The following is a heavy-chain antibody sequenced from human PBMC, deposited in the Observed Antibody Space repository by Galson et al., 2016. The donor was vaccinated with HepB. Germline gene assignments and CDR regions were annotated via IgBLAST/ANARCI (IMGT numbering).Heavy chain of an antibody. Sequence: SLRLSCAASGFIFSNAWMSWVRQAPGKGLEWVGRIKSKTDGGTTDYAAPVKGRFTISRDDSKNTVYLQMNSLKTEDTAVYYCTKPLTYYDFWSGYYTSPYHYYGMDVWGQGTTVTVSS. CDR2: IKSKTDGGTT. J-gene: IGHJ6*02. D-gene: IGHD3-3*01. V-gene: IGHV3-15*07. CDR1: GFIFSNAW. CDR3: TKPLTYYDFWSGYYTSPYHYYGMDV.